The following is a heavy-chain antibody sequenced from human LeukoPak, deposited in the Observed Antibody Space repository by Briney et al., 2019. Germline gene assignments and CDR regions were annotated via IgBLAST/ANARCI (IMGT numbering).Heavy chain of an antibody. CDR2: IGGSGDRV. Sequence: TGGFLRLSCEASGFTFKSYAMTWVRQAPGKGLEWVSAIGGSGDRVYYADSVKGRFTISRDDAKNSLYLQMNSLRAVDTAVYYCAREIVSSNSFDNWGQGTLVTVSS. D-gene: IGHD2-2*01. J-gene: IGHJ4*02. CDR3: AREIVSSNSFDN. CDR1: GFTFKSYA. V-gene: IGHV3-23*01.